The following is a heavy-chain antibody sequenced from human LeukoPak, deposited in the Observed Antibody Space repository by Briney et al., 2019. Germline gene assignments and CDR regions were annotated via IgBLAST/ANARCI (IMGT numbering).Heavy chain of an antibody. D-gene: IGHD5-18*01. Sequence: ASVKVSCKASGYTLTGYYMHWVRQAPGQGLEWMGRINPNSGGTNYVQKFQGRVTMTRDTSISTAYMELSSLRSEDTAVYYCARGTATPLLDYWGQGTLVTVSS. CDR1: GYTLTGYY. J-gene: IGHJ4*02. CDR2: INPNSGGT. V-gene: IGHV1-2*02. CDR3: ARGTATPLLDY.